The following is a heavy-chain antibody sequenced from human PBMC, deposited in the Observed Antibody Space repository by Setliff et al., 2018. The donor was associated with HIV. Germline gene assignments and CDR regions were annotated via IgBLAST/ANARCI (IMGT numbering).Heavy chain of an antibody. J-gene: IGHJ4*02. Sequence: LRLSCAASGFTFNDYTMNWVRQAPGKGLEWVSSISSSSTYIYYTDSVKGRFTISRDNAKNSLSLQMNSLRAEDTAVYYCARDGVAGVAVAGTNLFWGQGTLVTVSS. CDR1: GFTFNDYT. V-gene: IGHV3-21*01. D-gene: IGHD6-19*01. CDR3: ARDGVAGVAVAGTNLF. CDR2: ISSSSTYI.